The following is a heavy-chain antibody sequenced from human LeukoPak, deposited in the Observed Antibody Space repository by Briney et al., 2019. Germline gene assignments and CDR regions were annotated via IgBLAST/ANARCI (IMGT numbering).Heavy chain of an antibody. V-gene: IGHV4-30-4*01. CDR2: IYYSGST. CDR1: GGSISSGDYY. J-gene: IGHJ3*02. D-gene: IGHD1-14*01. CDR3: ARDLTGSPWESAREYAFDI. Sequence: PSQTLSLTCTVSGGSISSGDYYWSWIRQPPGKGLEWIGYIYYSGSTYYNPSLKSRVTISVDTSKNQFSLKLSSVIAADTAVYYCARDLTGSPWESAREYAFDIWGQGTMVTVSS.